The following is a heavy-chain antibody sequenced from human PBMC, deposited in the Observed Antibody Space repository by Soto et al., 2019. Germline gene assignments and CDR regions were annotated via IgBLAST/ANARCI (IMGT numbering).Heavy chain of an antibody. CDR3: ARVAGYYSAMDV. CDR1: GGTFSSYA. CDR2: TIPISTTT. Sequence: QVQLVQSGAEVKTPGFSVKVSCKASGGTFSSYAITWVRQAPGQGLEWMGGTIPISTTTDYAQKVQGRVTITAGKSSSTAFLELSRLTSEDTAVYYCARVAGYYSAMDVWGQGTTVTVSS. J-gene: IGHJ6*02. D-gene: IGHD6-19*01. V-gene: IGHV1-69*06.